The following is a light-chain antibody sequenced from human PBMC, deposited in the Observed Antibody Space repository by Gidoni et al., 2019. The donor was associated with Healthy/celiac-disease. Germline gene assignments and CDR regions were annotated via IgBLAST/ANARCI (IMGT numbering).Light chain of an antibody. CDR1: QDISNY. Sequence: RVTISCQASQDISNYLNWYQQKPGKAPKLLIYDASNMEKGVPSRFSGSGSGTDFTFPISSLQPEDIATYYCQQYDNIPPWTFGQGTKVGIK. CDR2: DAS. V-gene: IGKV1-33*01. J-gene: IGKJ1*01. CDR3: QQYDNIPPWT.